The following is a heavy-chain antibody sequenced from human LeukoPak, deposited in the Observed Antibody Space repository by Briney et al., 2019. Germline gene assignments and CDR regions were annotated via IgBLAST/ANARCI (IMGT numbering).Heavy chain of an antibody. CDR2: ISSSSSYI. V-gene: IGHV3-21*01. J-gene: IGHJ4*02. CDR1: GFTFSSYS. D-gene: IGHD3-9*01. Sequence: GGSLRLSCAASGFTFSSYSMNWVRRAPGKGLEWVSSISSSSSYIYYADSVKGRFTISRDNAKNSLYLQMNSLRAEDTAVYYCARAHYDILTGPNYFDYWGQGTLVTVSS. CDR3: ARAHYDILTGPNYFDY.